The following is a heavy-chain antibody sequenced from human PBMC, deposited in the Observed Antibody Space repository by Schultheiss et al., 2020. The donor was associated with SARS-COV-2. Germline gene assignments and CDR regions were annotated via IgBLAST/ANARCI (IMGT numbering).Heavy chain of an antibody. CDR1: GGTFSSYA. CDR3: AITEDDYDSSGYYYPH. J-gene: IGHJ4*02. V-gene: IGHV1-18*01. D-gene: IGHD3-22*01. CDR2: ISAYNGNT. Sequence: ASVKVSCKASGGTFSSYAISWVRQAPGQGLEWMGWISAYNGNTNYAQKLQGRVTMTTDTSTSTAYMELRSLRSEDTAVYYCAITEDDYDSSGYYYPHWGQGTLVTVSS.